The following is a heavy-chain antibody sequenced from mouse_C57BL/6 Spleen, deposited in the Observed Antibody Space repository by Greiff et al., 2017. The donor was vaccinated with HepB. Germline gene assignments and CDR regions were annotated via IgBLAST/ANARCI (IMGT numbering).Heavy chain of an antibody. J-gene: IGHJ2*01. CDR1: GFTFSSYG. D-gene: IGHD4-1*01. CDR3: ASSGTSGGYYFDY. V-gene: IGHV5-6*01. Sequence: EVHLVESGGDLVKPGGSLKLSCAASGFTFSSYGMSWVRQTPDKRLEWVATISSGGSYTYYPDSVKGRFTISRDNAKNTLYLQMSSLKSEDTAMYYCASSGTSGGYYFDYWGQGTTLTVSS. CDR2: ISSGGSYT.